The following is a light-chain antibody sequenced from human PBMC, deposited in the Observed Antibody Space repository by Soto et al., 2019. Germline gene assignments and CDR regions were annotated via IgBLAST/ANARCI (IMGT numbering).Light chain of an antibody. CDR2: GAT. CDR3: QQYVTSPAIN. CDR1: ESVGDY. V-gene: IGKV3-20*01. Sequence: EIVCTQSPGALSLSPGESATLSFWASESVGDYLAWYQQKPGQAPRLLIYGATKRTSGTPDRFSGTGSETAFTLAISRLEPGDFAVYYCQQYVTSPAINFGQGTRLEIK. J-gene: IGKJ5*01.